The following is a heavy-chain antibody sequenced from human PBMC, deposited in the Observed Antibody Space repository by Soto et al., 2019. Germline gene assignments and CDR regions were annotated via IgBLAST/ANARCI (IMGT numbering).Heavy chain of an antibody. CDR3: AVPAASVAGASGSYYYYGMDV. Sequence: SETLSLTCTVSGGSISSSSYYWGWIRQPPGKGLEWIGYIYYSRSPYYNPSLKSRVTISVDTSKNQFSLKLSSVTAADTAVYYCAVPAASVAGASGSYYYYGMDVWGQGTTVTVSS. CDR1: GGSISSSSYY. V-gene: IGHV4-39*01. D-gene: IGHD6-19*01. J-gene: IGHJ6*02. CDR2: IYYSRSP.